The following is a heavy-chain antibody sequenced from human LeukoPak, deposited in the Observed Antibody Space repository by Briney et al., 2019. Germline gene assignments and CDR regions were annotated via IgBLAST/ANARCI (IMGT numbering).Heavy chain of an antibody. D-gene: IGHD6-19*01. CDR2: IYSGGST. CDR1: GFTVSSNY. J-gene: IGHJ6*02. Sequence: GGSLRLSCAASGFTVSSNYMSWVRQAPGKGLEWVSVIYSGGSTYYADSVKGRFTISRDNSKNTLYLQMNSLRAEDTAVYYCVRDRTGIAVAGPETVYYYYGMDVWGQGTTVTVSS. CDR3: VRDRTGIAVAGPETVYYYYGMDV. V-gene: IGHV3-53*01.